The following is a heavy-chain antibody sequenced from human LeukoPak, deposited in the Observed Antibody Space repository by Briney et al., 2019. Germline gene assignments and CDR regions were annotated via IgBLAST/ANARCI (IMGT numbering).Heavy chain of an antibody. J-gene: IGHJ4*02. V-gene: IGHV3-23*01. CDR1: GFTFSSFA. CDR2: ISASGSPT. CDR3: AKDSHVSAGYYFDF. D-gene: IGHD2-2*01. Sequence: PGGSLRLSCAASGFTFSSFAMTWVRQAPGKRLEWVSLISASGSPTYYADSVKGRFTISRDNSKNTLYLEMNSLRAEDTAVYYCAKDSHVSAGYYFDFWGQGILVTVSS.